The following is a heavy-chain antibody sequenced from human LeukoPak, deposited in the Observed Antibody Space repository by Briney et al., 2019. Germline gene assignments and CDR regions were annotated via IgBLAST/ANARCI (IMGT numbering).Heavy chain of an antibody. J-gene: IGHJ3*02. V-gene: IGHV3-48*03. CDR3: ARGAPASDAFDI. CDR2: ISSSGSTI. CDR1: GFTFSSYE. D-gene: IGHD2-2*01. Sequence: QPGGSLRLSCAASGFTFSSYEMNWVRQAPGKGLEWVSYISSSGSTIYYADSVKGRFTISRDNAKNSLYPQMNSLRAEDTAVYYCARGAPASDAFDIWGQGTMVTVSS.